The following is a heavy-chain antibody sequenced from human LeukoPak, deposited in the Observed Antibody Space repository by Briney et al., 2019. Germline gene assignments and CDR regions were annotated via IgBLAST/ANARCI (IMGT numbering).Heavy chain of an antibody. Sequence: SETLSLTCAVSGYSISSGYYWGWIRQPPGKGLEWIGSIYHSGSTYYNPSLKSRVNISVDTSKNQFSLKLSSVTGADTAVYYCARDFAAYYYGSGSYDYWGQGTLVTVSS. V-gene: IGHV4-38-2*02. CDR3: ARDFAAYYYGSGSYDY. J-gene: IGHJ4*02. D-gene: IGHD3-10*01. CDR1: GYSISSGYY. CDR2: IYHSGST.